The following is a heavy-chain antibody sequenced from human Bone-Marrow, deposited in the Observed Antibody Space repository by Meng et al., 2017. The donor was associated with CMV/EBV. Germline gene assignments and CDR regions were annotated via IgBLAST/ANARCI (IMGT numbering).Heavy chain of an antibody. Sequence: GESLKISCAASEFTFSRYAMNWVRQAPGKGLEWVSVISDGGGRTYSADSVKGRFTISRDNSKNTLYLQMNRMRAEDTAVYYCAKDLIRGTRTPGCGMDVWGQGTTVTGSS. J-gene: IGHJ6*01. CDR1: EFTFSRYA. CDR2: ISDGGGRT. CDR3: AKDLIRGTRTPGCGMDV. D-gene: IGHD3-16*01. V-gene: IGHV3-23*01.